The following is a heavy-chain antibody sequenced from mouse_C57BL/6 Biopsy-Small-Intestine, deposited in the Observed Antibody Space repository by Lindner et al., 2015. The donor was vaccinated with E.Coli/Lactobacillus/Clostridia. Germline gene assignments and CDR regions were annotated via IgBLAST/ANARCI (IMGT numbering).Heavy chain of an antibody. J-gene: IGHJ3*01. D-gene: IGHD1-1*01. V-gene: IGHV5-4*01. CDR2: ISDGGSYT. CDR1: GFTFSSYA. CDR3: ARITTVSY. Sequence: VQLQESGGGLVKPGGSLKLSCAASGFTFSSYAMSWVRQTPEKRLEWVATISDGGSYTYYPDNVKGRFTISRDNAKNNPYLQMSHLKSEDTAMYYCARITTVSYWGQGTLVTALQ.